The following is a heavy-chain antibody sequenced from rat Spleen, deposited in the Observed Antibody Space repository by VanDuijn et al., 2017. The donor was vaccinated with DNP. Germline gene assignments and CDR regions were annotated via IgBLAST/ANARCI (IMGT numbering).Heavy chain of an antibody. J-gene: IGHJ4*01. CDR1: GFTFNTYW. CDR3: AKDPEYYGYDYGFAY. Sequence: EVQLVETGGGLVQPGRSLKVSCVVSGFTFNTYWMYWIRQAPGKGLEWVASINTDGDSAYYLDSVKGRFTVSRDNAENTAYLQMNSLRFDDTATYYCAKDPEYYGYDYGFAYWGQGTSVTVSS. V-gene: IGHV5-58*01. D-gene: IGHD1-7*01. CDR2: INTDGDSA.